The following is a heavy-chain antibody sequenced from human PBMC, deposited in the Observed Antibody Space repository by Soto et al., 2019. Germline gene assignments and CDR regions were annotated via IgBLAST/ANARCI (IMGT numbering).Heavy chain of an antibody. CDR1: GFTFKSYG. CDR3: ARGGHSSSWYRFEAYVFDY. D-gene: IGHD6-13*01. CDR2: VWYDGTNK. Sequence: QVQLVESGGGVVQPGRSLRLSCEASGFTFKSYGMHWVRQAPGKGLEWVAVVWYDGTNKKYADSVKGRFNIYRDNSKNTLYLQMDCLRAEDTGIYYCARGGHSSSWYRFEAYVFDYWGQGSLVTVSS. V-gene: IGHV3-33*01. J-gene: IGHJ4*02.